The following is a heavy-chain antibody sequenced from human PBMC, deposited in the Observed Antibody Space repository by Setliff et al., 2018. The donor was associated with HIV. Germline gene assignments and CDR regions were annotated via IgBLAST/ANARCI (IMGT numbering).Heavy chain of an antibody. CDR3: ARHCGYSPGQICYYYMDI. CDR1: GGSIGSSHYY. CDR2: IYYNGSP. D-gene: IGHD5-18*01. J-gene: IGHJ6*03. V-gene: IGHV4-39*01. Sequence: PSETLSLTCTVSGGSIGSSHYYWGWIRQPPGKGLEWVASIYYNGSPFYNPSLKSRVTISVDTSKNQFSLNLSSVTAADTAVYYCARHCGYSPGQICYYYMDIWGKGTTVTVSS.